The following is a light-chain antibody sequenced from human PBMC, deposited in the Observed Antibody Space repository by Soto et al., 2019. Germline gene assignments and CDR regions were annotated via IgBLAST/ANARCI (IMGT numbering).Light chain of an antibody. CDR1: TSNTEVHS. CDR3: AAWDDSLSGLV. V-gene: IGLV1-47*02. CDR2: SDT. J-gene: IGLJ3*02. Sequence: QSVLTQPPSASGTPGQKITISCSGSTSNTEVHSVHWYQQLPGTAPKLLIYSDTQRPSGVPDRFSGSKSGTSAYLGISGLRSEDEAEYFCAAWDDSLSGLVFGGGIKVTVL.